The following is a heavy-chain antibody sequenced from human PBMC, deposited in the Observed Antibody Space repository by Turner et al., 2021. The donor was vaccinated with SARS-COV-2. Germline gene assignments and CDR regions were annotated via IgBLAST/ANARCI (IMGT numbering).Heavy chain of an antibody. CDR1: GGSFSGFY. CDR2: INDSGST. Sequence: QVQLPQWGAGLFKTSETLSLTCDVHGGSFSGFYWTWIRQSPGKGLEWIGEINDSGSTTYNPSLKSRLTISVDTSKNQFSLKLTSVTAADTAVYYCARAKGPSLYRSYYNPTFFDPWGQGILVTVSS. CDR3: ARAKGPSLYRSYYNPTFFDP. V-gene: IGHV4-34*01. J-gene: IGHJ5*02. D-gene: IGHD1-26*01.